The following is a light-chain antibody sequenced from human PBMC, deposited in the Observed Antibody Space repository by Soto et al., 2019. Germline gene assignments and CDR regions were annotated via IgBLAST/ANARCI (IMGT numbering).Light chain of an antibody. CDR3: AAWDDSLKGVV. Sequence: QSVLTQPPSASGTPGQRVTISCSGSSSNIGSNTVNWYQQLPGTAPKLLIYSNNQRPSWVPDRFSGAKSATSAALAISGLQSEDEDDYYCAAWDDSLKGVVFGGGTKLTVL. V-gene: IGLV1-44*01. CDR1: SSNIGSNT. J-gene: IGLJ2*01. CDR2: SNN.